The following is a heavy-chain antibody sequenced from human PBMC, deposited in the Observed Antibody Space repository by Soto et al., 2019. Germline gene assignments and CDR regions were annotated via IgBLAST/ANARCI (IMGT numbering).Heavy chain of an antibody. D-gene: IGHD1-26*01. CDR2: INPRSGDT. Sequence: QVQLVPSGAEVKKPGASVKVSCKASGYTFIGYYIHWVRQAPGQRLEWMGRINPRSGDTTYAQKFQGRLTMTRDTSISTAYMELSSLRSDDTAVYYCGRDGVGATPLGWFDPCGQGSLVTVSS. J-gene: IGHJ5*02. CDR3: GRDGVGATPLGWFDP. CDR1: GYTFIGYY. V-gene: IGHV1-2*06.